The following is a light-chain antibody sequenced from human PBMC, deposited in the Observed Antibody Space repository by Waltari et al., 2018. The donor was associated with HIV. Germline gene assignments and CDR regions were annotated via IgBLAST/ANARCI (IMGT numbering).Light chain of an antibody. J-gene: IGLJ1*01. CDR1: SRAVGGYNH. Sequence: QSALTQPASVSGSPGQSLTISCTGTSRAVGGYNHVSWYQQHPAKAPKGIIYDVSNRPSGVSNRFSGSKSGNTASLTISGLQAEDEADYYCTSYTTINTYVFGTGTKVTVL. CDR3: TSYTTINTYV. CDR2: DVS. V-gene: IGLV2-14*03.